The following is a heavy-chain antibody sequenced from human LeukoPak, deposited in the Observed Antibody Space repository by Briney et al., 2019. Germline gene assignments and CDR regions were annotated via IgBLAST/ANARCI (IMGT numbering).Heavy chain of an antibody. Sequence: GASVNVSCKVSGYTLTELSMHWVPQAPGKGLEWMGGFDPEDGETIYAQKFQGRVTKTEDTSTDTAYMELSSLRSEDTAVYYCATDRRGIAAPPDDYWGQGTLVTVSS. J-gene: IGHJ4*02. D-gene: IGHD6-13*01. V-gene: IGHV1-24*01. CDR3: ATDRRGIAAPPDDY. CDR2: FDPEDGET. CDR1: GYTLTELS.